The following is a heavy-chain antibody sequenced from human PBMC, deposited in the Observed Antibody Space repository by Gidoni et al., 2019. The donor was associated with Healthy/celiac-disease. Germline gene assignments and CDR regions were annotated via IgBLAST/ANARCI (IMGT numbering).Heavy chain of an antibody. J-gene: IGHJ3*02. CDR3: ERDRPPSLYDYGDPGDAFDI. D-gene: IGHD4-17*01. CDR2: ISCGGST. V-gene: IGHV3-53*02. CDR1: GFTVCSNS. Sequence: VQRAETGGGLVQPGPSLSLSCAAHGFTVCSNSLSWVRQAPGKGLEWFSVISCGGSTYYADSVKGRFTISRDNSKNTLYLQIQSLRAEDTAVYYCERDRPPSLYDYGDPGDAFDIWGQGTMVTVSS.